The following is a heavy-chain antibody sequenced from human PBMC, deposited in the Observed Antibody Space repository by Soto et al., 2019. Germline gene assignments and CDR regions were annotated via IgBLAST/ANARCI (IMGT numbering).Heavy chain of an antibody. CDR2: INPNSGGA. Sequence: ASVKVSCKASGYTFTGYYMHWVRQAPGQGLEWMGWINPNSGGANYAQKFQGRVTMTRDTSISTAYMELSRLRSDDTAVYYCARGAYEGFLEWLPLPYYYGMDVWGQGTTVTVSS. J-gene: IGHJ6*02. V-gene: IGHV1-2*02. D-gene: IGHD3-3*01. CDR1: GYTFTGYY. CDR3: ARGAYEGFLEWLPLPYYYGMDV.